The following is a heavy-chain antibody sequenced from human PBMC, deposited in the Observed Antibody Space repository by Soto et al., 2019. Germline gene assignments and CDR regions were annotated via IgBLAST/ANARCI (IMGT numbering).Heavy chain of an antibody. CDR1: GFTVSTNY. J-gene: IGHJ4*02. D-gene: IGHD6-13*01. CDR2: IYSGGSI. Sequence: EVQLVESGGGLIQPGGSLRLSCAASGFTVSTNYMSWVRQAPGKGLEWVSVIYSGGSIYYADSLKGRITISRNNSTNTLYLKMNSLRAEETAVYYSARASIAAAGYYFDYWGQGTLVTVSS. CDR3: ARASIAAAGYYFDY. V-gene: IGHV3-53*01.